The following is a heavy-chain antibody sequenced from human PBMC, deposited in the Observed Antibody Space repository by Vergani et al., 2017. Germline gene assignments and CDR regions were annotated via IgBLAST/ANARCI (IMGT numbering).Heavy chain of an antibody. Sequence: QVQLVESGGGVVQPGRSLRLSCAASGFTFSSYAMHWVRQAPGKGLEWVAVISYDGSNKYYADSVKGRFTISRDNSKNTLYLQMNSLRAEDTAVYYCAKEKGDSSGWYSMGYYYYYGMDVWGQGTTVTVSS. CDR3: AKEKGDSSGWYSMGYYYYYGMDV. CDR2: ISYDGSNK. D-gene: IGHD6-19*01. V-gene: IGHV3-30-3*01. CDR1: GFTFSSYA. J-gene: IGHJ6*02.